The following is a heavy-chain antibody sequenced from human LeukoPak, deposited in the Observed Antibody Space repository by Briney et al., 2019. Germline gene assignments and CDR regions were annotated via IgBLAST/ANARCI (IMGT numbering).Heavy chain of an antibody. V-gene: IGHV3-23*01. Sequence: GGSLRHSCAASGFTFSSYVMSWVRQAPGKGLEWVSAISGSGATTYYADSVKGRFTISRENSKSTLYLLMNSLRAEDTAVYYGAKRVSGTTFYWGQGTLVTVSS. CDR1: GFTFSSYV. D-gene: IGHD1-1*01. CDR3: AKRVSGTTFY. J-gene: IGHJ4*02. CDR2: ISGSGATT.